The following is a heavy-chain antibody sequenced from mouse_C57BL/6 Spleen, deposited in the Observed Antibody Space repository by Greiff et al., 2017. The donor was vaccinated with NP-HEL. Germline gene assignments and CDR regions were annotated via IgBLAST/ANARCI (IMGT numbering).Heavy chain of an antibody. V-gene: IGHV1-82*01. J-gene: IGHJ3*01. CDR1: GYAFSSSW. Sequence: VQLQQSGPELVKPGASVKISCKASGYAFSSSWLNWVKHRPGKVLELIGRLYPADGDTNYLGKFKGKATLTADKSTSTAYMQLSSLTSEDSAVYFCATDYYGSYPFAYWGQGTLVTVSA. CDR2: LYPADGDT. D-gene: IGHD2-1*01. CDR3: ATDYYGSYPFAY.